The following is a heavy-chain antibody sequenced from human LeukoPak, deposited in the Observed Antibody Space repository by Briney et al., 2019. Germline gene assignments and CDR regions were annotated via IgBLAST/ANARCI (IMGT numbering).Heavy chain of an antibody. CDR3: ARDLGDFWSGYSFDY. CDR2: IYSGGST. Sequence: GGSLRLSCAVSGLTFSNHALSWVRQAPGKGLEWVSVIYSGGSTYYADSVKGRFTISRDNSKNTLYLQMNSLRAEDTAVYYCARDLGDFWSGYSFDYWGQGTLVTVSS. V-gene: IGHV3-53*01. J-gene: IGHJ4*02. D-gene: IGHD3-3*01. CDR1: GLTFSNHA.